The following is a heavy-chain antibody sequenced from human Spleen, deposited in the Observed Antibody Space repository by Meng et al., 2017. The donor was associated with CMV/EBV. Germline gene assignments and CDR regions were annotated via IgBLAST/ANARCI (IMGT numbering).Heavy chain of an antibody. CDR1: GDSIRNYF. V-gene: IGHV4-59*01. CDR2: IYDSGST. J-gene: IGHJ6*02. Sequence: SETLSLTCTVSGDSIRNYFWTWIRQPPGKGLEWIGYIYDSGSTNYNPSLKSRVTISVDTSKNQFSLKLSSVTAADTAVYYCARGRDGYSWGLMDVWGQGTTVTVSS. CDR3: ARGRDGYSWGLMDV. D-gene: IGHD5-24*01.